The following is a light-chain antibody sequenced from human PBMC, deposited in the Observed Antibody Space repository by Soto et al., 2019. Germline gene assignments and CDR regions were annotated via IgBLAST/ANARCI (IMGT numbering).Light chain of an antibody. Sequence: RASQTISSWLAWYQQKPGKAPKLLIYKASTLKSGVPSRYGGSRPAPEFARAISRLLWEEVEVSLCLEYECGPPIAVGPGTRLEIK. CDR1: QTISSW. J-gene: IGKJ5*01. CDR3: LEYECGPPIA. CDR2: KAS. V-gene: IGKV1-5*03.